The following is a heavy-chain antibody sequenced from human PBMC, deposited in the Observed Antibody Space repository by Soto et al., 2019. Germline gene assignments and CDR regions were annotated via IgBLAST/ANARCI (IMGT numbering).Heavy chain of an antibody. CDR1: GGSIISSNW. CDR2: VYHSGST. CDR3: ARRDWSGSTSHFYFDY. D-gene: IGHD3-9*01. J-gene: IGHJ4*02. Sequence: TLSLTCAVSGGSIISSNWWNWVRQPPGKGLEWIGEVYHSGSTYYKPSLKSRVAKSVDTSKNQFSLKLTSATAADTAVYYCARRDWSGSTSHFYFDYWGQGVLVTVSS. V-gene: IGHV4-4*02.